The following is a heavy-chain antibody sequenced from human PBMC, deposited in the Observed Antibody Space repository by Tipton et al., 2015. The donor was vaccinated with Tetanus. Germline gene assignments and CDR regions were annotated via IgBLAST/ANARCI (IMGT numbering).Heavy chain of an antibody. V-gene: IGHV3-21*06. CDR2: ISSTSTYI. D-gene: IGHD1-7*01. CDR1: GFTFSSHR. CDR3: STGTTLDY. Sequence: AASGFTFSSHRINWVRQAPGKGLEWVSSISSTSTYIDYADSVKGQFTISRDNAKNSLYLQMNSLRAEDTAVYYCSTGTTLDYWGLGTRVTVSS. J-gene: IGHJ4*02.